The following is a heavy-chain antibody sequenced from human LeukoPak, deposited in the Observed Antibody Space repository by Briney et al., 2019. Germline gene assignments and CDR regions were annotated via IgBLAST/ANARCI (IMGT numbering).Heavy chain of an antibody. CDR1: GFTFSSYA. CDR3: ARDSQGYDFWSGYLSPAGVDYYYGMDV. D-gene: IGHD3-3*01. CDR2: ISSNGGST. J-gene: IGHJ6*02. Sequence: GSLRLSCAASGFTFSSYAMHWVRQAPGKGLEYVSAISSNGGSTYYANSVKGRFTISRDNSKNTLYLQMGSLRAEDMAVYYCARDSQGYDFWSGYLSPAGVDYYYGMDVWGQGTTVTVSS. V-gene: IGHV3-64*01.